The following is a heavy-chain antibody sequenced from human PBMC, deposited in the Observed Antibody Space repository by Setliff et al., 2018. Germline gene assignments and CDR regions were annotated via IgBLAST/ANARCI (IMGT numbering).Heavy chain of an antibody. Sequence: PGGSLRLSCGSSGFTFSSFWMSWVRLAPGRGLEWVGRVLKRGDGYTSLSAASVKGRFTVSRDDSNNLLFLQMDSLRTEDTAVYYCARDYRGSYDHWGQGTLVTVSS. V-gene: IGHV3-72*01. CDR3: ARDYRGSYDH. CDR1: GFTFSSFW. CDR2: VLKRGDGYTS. D-gene: IGHD1-26*01. J-gene: IGHJ4*02.